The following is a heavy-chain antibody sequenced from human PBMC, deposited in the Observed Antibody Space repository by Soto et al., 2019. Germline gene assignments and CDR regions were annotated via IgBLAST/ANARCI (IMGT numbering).Heavy chain of an antibody. V-gene: IGHV1-18*01. CDR3: ARGLTLVYCSGGSCSAPDAFDI. D-gene: IGHD2-15*01. Sequence: ASVKVSCKASGYTFTSYGISWVRQAPGQGLEWMGWISAYNGNTNYAQKLQGRVTMTTDTSTSTAYMELRSLRSDDTAVYSCARGLTLVYCSGGSCSAPDAFDIWGQGTMVTVSS. J-gene: IGHJ3*02. CDR2: ISAYNGNT. CDR1: GYTFTSYG.